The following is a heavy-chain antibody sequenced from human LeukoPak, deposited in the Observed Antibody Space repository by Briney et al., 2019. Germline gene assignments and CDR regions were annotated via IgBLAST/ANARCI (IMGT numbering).Heavy chain of an antibody. D-gene: IGHD2-15*01. V-gene: IGHV3-66*01. CDR2: IYTGGSS. CDR3: ARDNIGWWQSGNYFDY. J-gene: IGHJ4*02. Sequence: GGSLRLSCVVSGFTVSSTYMSWVRQVPGRGLEWVSSIYTGGSSYTADSVKGRFTISRDNSKNTLYLQMNSLRAEDTAVYYCARDNIGWWQSGNYFDYWGQGTLVTVSS. CDR1: GFTVSSTY.